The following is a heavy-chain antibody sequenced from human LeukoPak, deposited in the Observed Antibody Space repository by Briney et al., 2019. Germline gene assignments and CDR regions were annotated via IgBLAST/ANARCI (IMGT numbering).Heavy chain of an antibody. Sequence: PGGSLRLSCAASGFSFSSYGMHWVRQAPGERLEYVSAITSDGGRTFYANSVKGRFTISRDNSRSTLYLHMGSLRAEDTAVYYCAREYSSSYWFDPWGQGTLVTVSS. CDR2: ITSDGGRT. CDR3: AREYSSSYWFDP. V-gene: IGHV3-64*01. CDR1: GFSFSSYG. D-gene: IGHD6-6*01. J-gene: IGHJ5*02.